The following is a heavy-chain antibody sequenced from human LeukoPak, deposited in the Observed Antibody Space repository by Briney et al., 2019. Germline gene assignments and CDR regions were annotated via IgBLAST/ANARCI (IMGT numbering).Heavy chain of an antibody. CDR2: IKRDGSEK. D-gene: IGHD3-3*01. CDR3: ARVEITIFGVVIYYYYYYMDV. V-gene: IGHV3-7*01. Sequence: GGSLRLSCAASGFTFSSYWMSWVRQAPGKGLEWVANIKRDGSEKYYVDSVKGRFTISRDNAKNSLYLQMNSLRAEDTAVYYCARVEITIFGVVIYYYYYYMDVWGKGTTVTVSS. J-gene: IGHJ6*03. CDR1: GFTFSSYW.